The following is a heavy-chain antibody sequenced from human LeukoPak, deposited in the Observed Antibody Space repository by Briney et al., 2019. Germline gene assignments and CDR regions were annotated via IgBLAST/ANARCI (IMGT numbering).Heavy chain of an antibody. Sequence: GGSLRLSCAASGFTFEDFGMTWVRQVPGKGLEWVAGISDSGGRTNYADSVKGRFTISRDNPKNTLYLQMNSLRAEDTAVYFCAKRGVVIRVILVGFHKEAQYFDSWGQGALVTVSS. CDR2: ISDSGGRT. CDR3: AKRGVVIRVILVGFHKEAQYFDS. D-gene: IGHD3-22*01. CDR1: GFTFEDFG. J-gene: IGHJ4*02. V-gene: IGHV3-23*01.